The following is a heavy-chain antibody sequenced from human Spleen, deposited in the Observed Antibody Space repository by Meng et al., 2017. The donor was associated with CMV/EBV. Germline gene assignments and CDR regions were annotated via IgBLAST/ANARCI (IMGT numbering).Heavy chain of an antibody. CDR1: GFTFNDYY. J-gene: IGHJ4*02. CDR2: ISDSGNTR. V-gene: IGHV3-11*01. Sequence: GESLKISCAASGFTFNDYYMTWIRQAPGKGLEWVSYISDSGNTRYYADSVKGRFTLLRDNAENSLYLHMNSLRAEDTAVYYCAGSPPPYPSPRGMEHYFDCWGQGTLVTVSS. CDR3: AGSPPPYPSPRGMEHYFDC. D-gene: IGHD1-1*01.